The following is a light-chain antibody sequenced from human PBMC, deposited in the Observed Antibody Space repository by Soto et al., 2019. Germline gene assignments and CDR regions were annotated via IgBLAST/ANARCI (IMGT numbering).Light chain of an antibody. CDR1: SSDIGSYNL. V-gene: IGLV2-23*01. CDR3: SSYDYVNTVL. J-gene: IGLJ2*01. Sequence: QSALTQPASLSGSPGQSITISCTGTSSDIGSYNLVSWYQQHPGKAPKLIIYEGSKRPSGVSNRFSGSKSGNTASLTISGLQAEDEADYYCSSYDYVNTVLFGGGTKLTVL. CDR2: EGS.